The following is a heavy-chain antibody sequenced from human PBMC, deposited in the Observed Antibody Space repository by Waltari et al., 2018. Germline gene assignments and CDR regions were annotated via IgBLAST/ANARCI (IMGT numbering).Heavy chain of an antibody. CDR3: ARDRTYCGGDCYANYGMDV. Sequence: EVQLVESGGGLVKPGGSLRLSCAASGFTFSSYSMNWVRQAPGKGLEWVSSISISSSYIYHADSVKCRFTISRDNSKNSLCLQMNSLRAEDTAVYYCARDRTYCGGDCYANYGMDVWGQGTTVTVSS. CDR2: ISISSSYI. V-gene: IGHV3-21*01. D-gene: IGHD2-21*02. J-gene: IGHJ6*02. CDR1: GFTFSSYS.